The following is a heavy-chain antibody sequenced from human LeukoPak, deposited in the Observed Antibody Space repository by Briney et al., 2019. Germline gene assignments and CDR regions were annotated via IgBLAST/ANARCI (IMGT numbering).Heavy chain of an antibody. V-gene: IGHV1-8*01. Sequence: ASVKGSCKASGYTFTSYDINWVRQATGQGLEWMGWMNPNSGNTGYAQKFQGRVTMTRNTSISTAYMELSSLRSEDRPVYYCARVYRQLRPYYFDYWGQGTLLTVSS. CDR1: GYTFTSYD. D-gene: IGHD4-23*01. J-gene: IGHJ4*02. CDR2: MNPNSGNT. CDR3: ARVYRQLRPYYFDY.